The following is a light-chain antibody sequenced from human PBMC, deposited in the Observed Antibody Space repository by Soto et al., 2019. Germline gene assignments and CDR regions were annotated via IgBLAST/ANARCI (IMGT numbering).Light chain of an antibody. Sequence: DIQMTQAPSSLSASVGDRVNITCRASQNIRNSLNWYQQKPGKAPKLLISSTSSLQSGVPSRFSGSGSGTDFTLTISSLQPEDFASYYGQQSYSTPSITFGQGTRLE. CDR3: QQSYSTPSIT. CDR1: QNIRNS. J-gene: IGKJ5*01. V-gene: IGKV1-39*01. CDR2: STS.